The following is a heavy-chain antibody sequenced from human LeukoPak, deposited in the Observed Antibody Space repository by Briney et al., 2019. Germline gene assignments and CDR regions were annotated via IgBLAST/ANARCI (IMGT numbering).Heavy chain of an antibody. CDR2: ISSSGSTI. Sequence: PGGSLRLSCAASGFTFSSYEMNWVRQPPGKGLEWLSYISSSGSTIYYADSVKGRFTISRDNAKNSLYLQMNSLRAEDTAVYYCARRSSSFSFFDYWGRGTLVTVSS. V-gene: IGHV3-48*03. CDR3: ARRSSSFSFFDY. J-gene: IGHJ4*02. CDR1: GFTFSSYE. D-gene: IGHD6-13*01.